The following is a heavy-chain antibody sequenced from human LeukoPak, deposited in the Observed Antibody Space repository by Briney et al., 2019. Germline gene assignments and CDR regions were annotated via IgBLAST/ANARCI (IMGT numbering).Heavy chain of an antibody. CDR3: AKAVQGYGDN. V-gene: IGHV3-23*01. J-gene: IGHJ4*02. D-gene: IGHD4-17*01. CDR2: ISGSGGST. CDR1: GITLSNYG. Sequence: GSLRLSCAVSGITLSNYGMSWVRQAPGKGLEWVSAISGSGGSTYYADSVKGRFTISRDNSKNTPYLQMNSLRAEDTAVYYCAKAVQGYGDNWGQGTLVTVSS.